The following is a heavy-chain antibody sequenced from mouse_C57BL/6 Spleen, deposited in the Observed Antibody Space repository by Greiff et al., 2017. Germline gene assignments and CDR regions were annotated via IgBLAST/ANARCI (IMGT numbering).Heavy chain of an antibody. CDR3: TREGGSSYYAMDY. J-gene: IGHJ4*01. CDR2: ISSGGDYI. V-gene: IGHV5-9-1*02. Sequence: EVQGVESGEGLVKPGGSLKLSCAASGFTFSSYAMSWVRQTPEKRLEWVAYISSGGDYIYYADTVKGRFTISRDNARNTLYLQMSSLKSEDTAMYYCTREGGSSYYAMDYWGQGTSVTVSS. CDR1: GFTFSSYA. D-gene: IGHD1-1*01.